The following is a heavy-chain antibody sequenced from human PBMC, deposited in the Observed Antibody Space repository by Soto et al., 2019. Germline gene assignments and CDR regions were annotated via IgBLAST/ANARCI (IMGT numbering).Heavy chain of an antibody. D-gene: IGHD3-16*02. Sequence: SETLSLTCTVSGGSISSYYWSWIRQAPGKGLEWIGYMHFSGSSNYNPSLKSRVTISVDTSKNQFSLKLSSVTAADTAVYYCAREGHYIWGSYRPNYYYMDVWGKGTTVTVSS. CDR3: AREGHYIWGSYRPNYYYMDV. CDR1: GGSISSYY. J-gene: IGHJ6*03. V-gene: IGHV4-59*12. CDR2: MHFSGSS.